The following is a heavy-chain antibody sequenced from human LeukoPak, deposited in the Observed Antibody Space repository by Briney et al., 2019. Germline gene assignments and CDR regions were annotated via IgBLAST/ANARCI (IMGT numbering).Heavy chain of an antibody. J-gene: IGHJ4*02. Sequence: GGSLRLSCAASGFTFSSYGMHWVRQAPGKGLEWVAFIRYDGSNKYYADSVKGRFTTSRDNSKNTLYLQMNSLRAEDTAVYYCAKGHQLPYYFDYWGQGTLVIVSS. V-gene: IGHV3-30*02. CDR3: AKGHQLPYYFDY. CDR2: IRYDGSNK. CDR1: GFTFSSYG. D-gene: IGHD2-2*01.